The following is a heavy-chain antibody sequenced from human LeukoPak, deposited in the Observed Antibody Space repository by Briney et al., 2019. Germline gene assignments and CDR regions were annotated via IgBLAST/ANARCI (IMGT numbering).Heavy chain of an antibody. J-gene: IGHJ4*02. CDR1: GFTFSDHY. D-gene: IGHD6-19*01. CDR3: ARVEGAVAASRVLDY. Sequence: GGSLRLSCAASGFTFSDHYMDWVRQAPGKGLEWVGRTRNKANSYTTEYAASVKGRFTISRDDSKNSLYLQMNSLKTEDTAVYYCARVEGAVAASRVLDYWGRGTLVTVSS. V-gene: IGHV3-72*01. CDR2: TRNKANSYTT.